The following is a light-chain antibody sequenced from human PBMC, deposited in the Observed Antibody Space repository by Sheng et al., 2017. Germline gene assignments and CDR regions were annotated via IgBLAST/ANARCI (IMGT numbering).Light chain of an antibody. J-gene: IGKJ1*01. Sequence: DVVLTQFPLSLPVSPGQSASISCTCSQSLLYSDGNTYLYWFHQRPGQSPRRLIYQVSKRDSGVPDRISGSGSGTDFTLKISRWRLRMSGSYYCMQGTHWPPTFG. V-gene: IGKV2-30*01. CDR2: QVS. CDR1: QSLLYSDGNTY. CDR3: MQGTHWPPT.